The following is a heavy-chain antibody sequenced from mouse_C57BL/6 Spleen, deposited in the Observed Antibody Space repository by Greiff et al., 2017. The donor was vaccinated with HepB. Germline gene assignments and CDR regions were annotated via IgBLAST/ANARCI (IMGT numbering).Heavy chain of an antibody. CDR1: GYSITSGYY. Sequence: EVQLQESGPGLVKPSQSLSLTCSVTGYSITSGYYWNWIRQFPGNKLEWMGYISYDGSNNYNPSLKNRISITRDTSKNQFFLKLNSVTTEDTATYYCASFVTTGWYFDVWGTGTTVTVSS. CDR3: ASFVTTGWYFDV. D-gene: IGHD1-1*01. CDR2: ISYDGSN. V-gene: IGHV3-6*01. J-gene: IGHJ1*03.